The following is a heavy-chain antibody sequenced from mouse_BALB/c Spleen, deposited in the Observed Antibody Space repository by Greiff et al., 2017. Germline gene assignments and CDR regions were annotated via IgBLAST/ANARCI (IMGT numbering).Heavy chain of an antibody. CDR2: ILPGSGST. J-gene: IGHJ4*01. CDR3: ARRYYGSSYGYYYAMDY. CDR1: GYTFSSYW. Sequence: VQLQQSGAELMKPGASVKISCKATGYTFSSYWIEWVKQRPGHGLEWIGEILPGSGSTNYNEKFKGKATFTADTSSNTAYMQLSSLTSEDSAVYYCARRYYGSSYGYYYAMDYWGQGTSVTVSS. V-gene: IGHV1-9*01. D-gene: IGHD1-1*01.